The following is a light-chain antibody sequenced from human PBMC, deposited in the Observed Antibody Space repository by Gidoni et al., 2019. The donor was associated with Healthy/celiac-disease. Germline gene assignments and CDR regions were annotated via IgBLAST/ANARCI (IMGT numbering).Light chain of an antibody. J-gene: IGKJ2*01. CDR3: QQYNSYSYT. CDR1: QSISSW. Sequence: DIQMTQSPSTLTASVGDRVTSTCRASQSISSWLAWYQQKPGKAPKLLIYKASSLESGVPSRFSGSGSGTEFTLTISSLQPDDFAPYYCQQYNSYSYTFGQGTKLEIK. V-gene: IGKV1-5*03. CDR2: KAS.